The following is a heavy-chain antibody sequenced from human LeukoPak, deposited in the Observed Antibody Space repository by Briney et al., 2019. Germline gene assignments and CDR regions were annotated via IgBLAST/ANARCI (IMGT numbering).Heavy chain of an antibody. V-gene: IGHV3-74*01. CDR2: INPDGSYT. CDR3: ARRRVAGGYFDY. Sequence: PGGSLRLSCVASGFTFSNHWMHWVRQAPGKGLVWVSRINPDGSYTNYADSVKGRFTISRDNAKNTLYLQMNSLRAEDTAVYYCARRRVAGGYFDYWGQGTLVTVSS. J-gene: IGHJ4*02. D-gene: IGHD6-19*01. CDR1: GFTFSNHW.